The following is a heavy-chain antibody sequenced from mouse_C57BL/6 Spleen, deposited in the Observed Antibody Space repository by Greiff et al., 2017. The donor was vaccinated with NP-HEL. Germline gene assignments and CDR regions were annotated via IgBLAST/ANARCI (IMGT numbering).Heavy chain of an antibody. D-gene: IGHD3-2*02. J-gene: IGHJ2*01. Sequence: VQLQESGPELVKPGASVKISCKASCYAFSSSWMNWVKQRPGKGLEWIGRIYPGDGDTNYNGKFKGKATLTADKSSSTAYMQLSSLTSEDSAVYFCARDSSGYDYWGQGTTLTVSS. V-gene: IGHV1-82*01. CDR2: IYPGDGDT. CDR3: ARDSSGYDY. CDR1: CYAFSSSW.